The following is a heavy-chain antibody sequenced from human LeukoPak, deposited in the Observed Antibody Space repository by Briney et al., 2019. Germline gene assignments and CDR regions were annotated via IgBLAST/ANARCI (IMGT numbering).Heavy chain of an antibody. CDR2: INHSGST. D-gene: IGHD6-19*01. CDR1: GGSFSGYY. CDR3: ASAESIAVAGN. V-gene: IGHV4-34*01. J-gene: IGHJ4*02. Sequence: SETLSPTCAVFGGSFSGYYWSWIRQPPGKGLEWIGEINHSGSTNYNPSLKSRVTISVDTSKNQFSLKLSSVTAADTAVYYCASAESIAVAGNWGQGTLVTVSS.